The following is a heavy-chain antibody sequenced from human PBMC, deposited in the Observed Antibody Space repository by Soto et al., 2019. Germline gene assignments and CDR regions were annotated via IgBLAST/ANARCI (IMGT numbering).Heavy chain of an antibody. Sequence: GESLKISCNGSGYSFATHWIGWVLQMPGTGLEWMGIMYPGDSDTRYGPSFEGRVTISADKSINTAYLQWHSLEAADTAMYYCARRGRDLDNYDVLIGFDYWGQGTLVPVSS. CDR2: MYPGDSDT. CDR3: ARRGRDLDNYDVLIGFDY. CDR1: GYSFATHW. J-gene: IGHJ4*02. D-gene: IGHD3-9*01. V-gene: IGHV5-51*01.